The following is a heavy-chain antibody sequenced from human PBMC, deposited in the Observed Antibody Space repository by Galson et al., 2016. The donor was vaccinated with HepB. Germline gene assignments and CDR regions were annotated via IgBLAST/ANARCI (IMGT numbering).Heavy chain of an antibody. CDR3: ARLKGLLLPQYYYYYGMGV. CDR2: IYYSGST. D-gene: IGHD2/OR15-2a*01. Sequence: TLSLTCTVSNASISSYYWSWVRQPPGKGLEWIGYIYYSGSTNYNSSLKSRVTISIDTSKNQFSLNLSSVTAADTAVYYCARLKGLLLPQYYYYYGMGVWGQGSTVTVSS. J-gene: IGHJ6*02. V-gene: IGHV4-59*01. CDR1: NASISSYY.